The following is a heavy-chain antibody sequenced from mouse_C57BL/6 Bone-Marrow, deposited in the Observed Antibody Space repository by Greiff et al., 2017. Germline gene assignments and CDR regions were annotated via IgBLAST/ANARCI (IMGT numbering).Heavy chain of an antibody. CDR2: ISSGGSYT. CDR1: GFTLSSYG. Sequence: EVHLVVSGGDLVKPGGSLKLSCAASGFTLSSYGMSLVRQTPANGLELVATISSGGSYTYYPDSVKGRFTISRDNAKNTLYLQMSSLKSEDTTMYYCARQGRYYFDYWGQGTTLTVSS. CDR3: ARQGRYYFDY. V-gene: IGHV5-6*01. J-gene: IGHJ2*01.